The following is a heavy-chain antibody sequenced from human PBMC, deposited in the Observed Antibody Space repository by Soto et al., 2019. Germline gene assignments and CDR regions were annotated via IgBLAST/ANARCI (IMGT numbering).Heavy chain of an antibody. CDR3: TTDSYSSMVLVRFDY. D-gene: IGHD3-10*01. CDR1: GFPFSNTW. J-gene: IGHJ4*01. V-gene: IGHV3-15*07. CDR2: IKSRALGGTT. Sequence: GGSLRLSCAGSGFPFSNTWINWVRHVPGKGLEWVGRIKSRALGGTTDFAAPVRGRFAITRDDSRNVEYMQMNSLHTEDTAFYYCTTDSYSSMVLVRFDYWGHGSLVTVS.